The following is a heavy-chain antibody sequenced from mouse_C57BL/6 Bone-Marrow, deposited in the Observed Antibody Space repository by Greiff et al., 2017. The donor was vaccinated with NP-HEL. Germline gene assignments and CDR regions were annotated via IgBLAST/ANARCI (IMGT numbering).Heavy chain of an antibody. Sequence: VQLQQPGAELVRPGTSVKLSCKASGYTFTSYWMHWVKQRPGQGLEWIGVIDPSDSYTNYNQKFKGKATLTVDTSSSTAYMQLSSLTSEDSAVYYCAKKEYFDVWGTGTTVTVSS. CDR3: AKKEYFDV. V-gene: IGHV1-59*01. CDR2: IDPSDSYT. CDR1: GYTFTSYW. J-gene: IGHJ1*03.